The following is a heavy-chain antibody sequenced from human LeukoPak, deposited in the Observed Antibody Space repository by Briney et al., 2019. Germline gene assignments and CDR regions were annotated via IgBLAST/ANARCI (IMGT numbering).Heavy chain of an antibody. CDR2: IIPIFGTA. V-gene: IGHV1-69*05. CDR3: ASRATAGHDAFDI. D-gene: IGHD1-26*01. Sequence: SVKVSCKASGGTFSSYAISWGRQAPGQGLEWMGGIIPIFGTANYAQKFQGRVTITTDESTSTAYMELSSLRSEDTAVYYCASRATAGHDAFDIWGQGTMVTVSS. CDR1: GGTFSSYA. J-gene: IGHJ3*02.